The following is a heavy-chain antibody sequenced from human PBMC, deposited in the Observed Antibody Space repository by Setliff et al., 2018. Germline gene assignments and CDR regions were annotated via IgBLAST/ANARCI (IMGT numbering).Heavy chain of an antibody. CDR3: AREDTAMATYYYGMDV. CDR1: GGSISSHY. Sequence: SETLSLTCTVSGGSISSHYWSWIRQPPGKGLEWIGSIYYSGSTNYNPSLKSRVTISVDTSKNQFSLNLSSVTAADTAVYYCAREDTAMATYYYGMDVWGQGTTVTVSS. CDR2: IYYSGST. V-gene: IGHV4-59*11. D-gene: IGHD5-18*01. J-gene: IGHJ6*02.